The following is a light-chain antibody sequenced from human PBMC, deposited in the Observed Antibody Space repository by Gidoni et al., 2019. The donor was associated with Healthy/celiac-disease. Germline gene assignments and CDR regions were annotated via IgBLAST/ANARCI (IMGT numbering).Light chain of an antibody. V-gene: IGKV4-1*01. CDR2: WAS. CDR3: QQYYSTPWWT. Sequence: DIVMTQSPDSLAVSLGERATINCKSSQSVLYSSNNKNYLAWYQPKPGQPPKLLIYWASTRESGVPDRFSGSGSGTDFTLTISSLQAEDVAVYYCQQYYSTPWWTFGQGTKVEIK. J-gene: IGKJ1*01. CDR1: QSVLYSSNNKNY.